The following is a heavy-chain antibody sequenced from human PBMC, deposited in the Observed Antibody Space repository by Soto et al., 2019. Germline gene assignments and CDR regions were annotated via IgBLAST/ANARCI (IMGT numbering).Heavy chain of an antibody. CDR2: IYYSGST. J-gene: IGHJ5*02. Sequence: SETLSLTCTVSGGSISSGGYYWSWIRQHPGKGLEWIRYIYYSGSTYYNPSLKSRVTISVDTSKNQFSLKLSSVTAADTAVYYCARATYDYVWGRMTLNLFDPWGQGTLVTVSS. CDR1: GGSISSGGYY. V-gene: IGHV4-31*03. CDR3: ARATYDYVWGRMTLNLFDP. D-gene: IGHD3-16*01.